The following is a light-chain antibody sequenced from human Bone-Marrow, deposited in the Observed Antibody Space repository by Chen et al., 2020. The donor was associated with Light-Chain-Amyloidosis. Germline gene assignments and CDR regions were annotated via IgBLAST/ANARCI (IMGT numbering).Light chain of an antibody. CDR2: WAS. Sequence: DIVMTQSPDSLAVSLGERATINCRSSQTIVHRDNNKNCLAWYQQKAGQSPKLLFSWASPRASGVPGRFSASGSGTDFTLTIRSLQAEDVELYFCHQYYSTPWTFGQGTKVEIK. CDR3: HQYYSTPWT. CDR1: QTIVHRDNNKNC. J-gene: IGKJ1*01. V-gene: IGKV4-1*01.